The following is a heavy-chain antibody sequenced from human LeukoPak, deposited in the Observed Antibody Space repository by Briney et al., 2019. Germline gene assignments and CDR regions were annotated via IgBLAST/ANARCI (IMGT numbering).Heavy chain of an antibody. Sequence: PGGSLRLSCAASGFTFSSYSMNWVRQAPGKRLEWVSSISSSSSYIYYADSVKGRFTISRDNAKNSLYLQMNSLRAEDTAVYYCARALKYSSSWYAGFAYYFDYWGQGTLVTVSS. J-gene: IGHJ4*02. D-gene: IGHD6-13*01. CDR3: ARALKYSSSWYAGFAYYFDY. V-gene: IGHV3-21*03. CDR1: GFTFSSYS. CDR2: ISSSSSYI.